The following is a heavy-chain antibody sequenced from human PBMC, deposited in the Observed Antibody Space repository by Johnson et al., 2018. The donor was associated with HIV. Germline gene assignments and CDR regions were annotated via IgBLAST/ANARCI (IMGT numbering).Heavy chain of an antibody. CDR2: IYSGGST. D-gene: IGHD3-22*01. V-gene: IGHV3-66*01. CDR3: ARGRAYYYDSSGDAFDI. CDR1: GFTFDDYG. J-gene: IGHJ3*02. Sequence: VQLVESGGAVVRPGGSLRLSCAASGFTFDDYGMSWVRQAPGKGLEWVSVIYSGGSTYYADSVKGRFTISRDNSKNTLYLQMNSLRAEDTAVYYCARGRAYYYDSSGDAFDIWGQGTMVTVSS.